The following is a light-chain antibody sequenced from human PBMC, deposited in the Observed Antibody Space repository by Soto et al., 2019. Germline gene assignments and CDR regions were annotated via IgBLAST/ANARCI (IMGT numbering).Light chain of an antibody. V-gene: IGLV1-51*01. CDR2: DSD. CDR3: GTWDSRLRANV. Sequence: QSVMTQPPSVSAAPGQKVTISCSGSRSNIGDHFVSWYQQLPGTAPRLLVYDSDKRPSGIPDRFSGSKSDTSATLAITGLHTGDEADYYCGTWDSRLRANVFGGGTKLTVL. CDR1: RSNIGDHF. J-gene: IGLJ3*02.